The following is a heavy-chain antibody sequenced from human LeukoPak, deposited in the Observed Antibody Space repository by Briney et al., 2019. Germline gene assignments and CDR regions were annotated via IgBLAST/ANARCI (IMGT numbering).Heavy chain of an antibody. J-gene: IGHJ6*02. D-gene: IGHD3-16*01. CDR1: GFTVSSNY. Sequence: GGSLRLSCAASGFTVSSNYMSWVRQAPGKGLEWVSIIYSGGSTYYAASVKGRFTISRDNSKNSLCLQMSNLRAEDTAVYFCARGGGLDVWGQGATVTVSS. CDR3: ARGGGLDV. V-gene: IGHV3-53*01. CDR2: IYSGGST.